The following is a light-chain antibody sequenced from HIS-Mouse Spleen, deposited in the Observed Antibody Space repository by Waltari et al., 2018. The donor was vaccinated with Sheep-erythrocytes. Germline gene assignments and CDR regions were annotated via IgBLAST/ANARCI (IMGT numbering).Light chain of an antibody. V-gene: IGLV2-11*01. CDR1: SSDCGGYNY. CDR3: CSYAGSYNHV. Sequence: QSALTQPRSVSGSPGQSVTISCTGTSSDCGGYNYVAWYQQHTGKAPKLMIYDVSKRPSGVPDRFSGSKSGNTASLTISGLQAEDEADYYCCSYAGSYNHVFATGTKVTVL. J-gene: IGLJ1*01. CDR2: DVS.